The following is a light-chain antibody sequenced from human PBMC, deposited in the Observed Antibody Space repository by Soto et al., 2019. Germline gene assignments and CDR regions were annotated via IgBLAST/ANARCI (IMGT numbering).Light chain of an antibody. CDR2: GAS. J-gene: IGKJ1*01. CDR3: LQDYTYPWT. V-gene: IGKV1-6*01. CDR1: QGISNE. Sequence: AILLTQSPSSLSASVGDRVTITCRASQGISNELGWYQQRPGKAPKVLIYGASNLQSGVPSRFSGSASGTDFTLTISSLQPEDFATYYCLQDYTYPWTFGQGTKVDNK.